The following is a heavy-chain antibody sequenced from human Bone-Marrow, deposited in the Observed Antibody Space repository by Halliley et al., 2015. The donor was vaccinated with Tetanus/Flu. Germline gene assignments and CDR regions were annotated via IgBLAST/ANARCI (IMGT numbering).Heavy chain of an antibody. D-gene: IGHD2-21*01. J-gene: IGHJ2*01. CDR2: INHSGST. CDR3: ARDHSPGDNPRRSFDP. V-gene: IGHV4-34*01. CDR1: VGSFSGYY. Sequence: TLSLTCAVYVGSFSGYYWTWIRQPPGQGLELNGEINHSGSTNHNPSLKSRVTISVDTSKNQFSLKLTSVTAADTAVYYCARDHSPGDNPRRSFDPWGRGPRVTVSS.